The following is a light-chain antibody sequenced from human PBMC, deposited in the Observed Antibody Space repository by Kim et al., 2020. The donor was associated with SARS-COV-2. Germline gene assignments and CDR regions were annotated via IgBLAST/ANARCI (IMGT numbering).Light chain of an antibody. V-gene: IGLV2-14*03. J-gene: IGLJ3*02. CDR1: SSDVGGYNY. Sequence: QSALTQPASVSGSPGQSITISCTGTSSDVGGYNYVSWYQQHPGKAHQLMIYDVSNRPSGVSNRFSGSKSGNTASLTISGLQAEDEADYYCTSYTSSSTLVFGGGTQLTVL. CDR2: DVS. CDR3: TSYTSSSTLV.